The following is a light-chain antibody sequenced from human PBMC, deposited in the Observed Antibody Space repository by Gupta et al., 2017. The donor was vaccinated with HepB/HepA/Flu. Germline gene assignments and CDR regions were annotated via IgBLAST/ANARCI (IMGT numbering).Light chain of an antibody. J-gene: IGKJ1*01. CDR1: QSVSSN. V-gene: IGKV3-15*01. CDR3: QQYNNWPPWT. Sequence: EIVMTQSPAPLSVSPGERATLSCRASQSVSSNLAWYQQKPGQAPRLLIYCASTRATGIPARFSGSGSGTEFTLTISSLQSEDFAVYYWQQYNNWPPWTFGQGTKVEIK. CDR2: CAS.